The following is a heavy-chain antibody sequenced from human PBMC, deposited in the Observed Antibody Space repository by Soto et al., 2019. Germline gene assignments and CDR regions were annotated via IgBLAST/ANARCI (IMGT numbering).Heavy chain of an antibody. CDR1: GFTFSSYW. Sequence: EVQLVESGGGLVQPGGSLRLSCAASGFTFSSYWMHWVRQAPGKGLVWVSRINSDGSSTSYADSVKGRFTISRDNAKNTLYLQMNSLRAEDTAVYYCASILNSGSYFFGGSDYWGLGTLVTVSS. D-gene: IGHD1-26*01. CDR2: INSDGSST. J-gene: IGHJ4*02. CDR3: ASILNSGSYFFGGSDY. V-gene: IGHV3-74*01.